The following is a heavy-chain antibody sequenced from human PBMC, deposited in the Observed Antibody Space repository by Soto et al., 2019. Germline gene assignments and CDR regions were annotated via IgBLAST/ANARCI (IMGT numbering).Heavy chain of an antibody. J-gene: IGHJ6*02. V-gene: IGHV3-30-3*01. CDR1: GFTFSSYA. CDR2: ISYDGSNK. Sequence: QVQLVESGGGVVQPGRSLRLSCAASGFTFSSYAMHWVRQAPGKGLEWVAVISYDGSNKYYADSVKGRFTISSDNSKNTLHLQMNSLRAEDTAVYYCAREPYDFWSGLLSGIYGMDVWGQGTTVTVSS. D-gene: IGHD3-3*01. CDR3: AREPYDFWSGLLSGIYGMDV.